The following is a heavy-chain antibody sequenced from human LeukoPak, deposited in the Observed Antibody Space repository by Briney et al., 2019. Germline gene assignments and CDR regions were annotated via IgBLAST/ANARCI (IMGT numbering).Heavy chain of an antibody. D-gene: IGHD3-10*01. Sequence: GASVKVSCKASGYTFTSYGISWVRQAPGQGLERMGWISGYNGKTNYAQKLQGRVTITTDTSTSTAYMELRSLRSDDTAVYYCARDYRDVLLWFGELSKWGQGTLVTVSS. V-gene: IGHV1-18*01. J-gene: IGHJ4*02. CDR3: ARDYRDVLLWFGELSK. CDR2: ISGYNGKT. CDR1: GYTFTSYG.